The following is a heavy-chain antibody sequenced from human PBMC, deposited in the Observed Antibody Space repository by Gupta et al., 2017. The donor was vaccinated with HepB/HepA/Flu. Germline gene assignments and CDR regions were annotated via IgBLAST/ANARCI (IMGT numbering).Heavy chain of an antibody. Sequence: EVQLVESGGGLVQPGGSLRLSCAAPGFPFSSYWMSWVRQAPGKGLEWVANIKQDGSEKYYVDSVKGRFTISRDNAKNSLYLQMNSLRAEDTAVYYCARGYGGWYYFDYGGQGTLVTVSS. D-gene: IGHD3-16*01. CDR1: GFPFSSYW. V-gene: IGHV3-7*01. J-gene: IGHJ4*02. CDR2: IKQDGSEK. CDR3: ARGYGGWYYFDY.